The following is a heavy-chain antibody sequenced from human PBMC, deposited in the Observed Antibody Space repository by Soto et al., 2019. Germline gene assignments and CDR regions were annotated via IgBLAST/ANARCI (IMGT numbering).Heavy chain of an antibody. CDR2: INPNSGGT. V-gene: IGHV1-2*04. CDR3: ARGGYYDFWSGYYGFDY. J-gene: IGHJ4*02. CDR1: GYTFTGYY. Sequence: ASVKASWKDSGYTFTGYYMHWERQAPVQGLEWMGWINPNSGGTNYAQKFQGWVTMTRDTSISTAYMELSRLRSDDTAVYYCARGGYYDFWSGYYGFDYWGQGTLVTVPQ. D-gene: IGHD3-3*01.